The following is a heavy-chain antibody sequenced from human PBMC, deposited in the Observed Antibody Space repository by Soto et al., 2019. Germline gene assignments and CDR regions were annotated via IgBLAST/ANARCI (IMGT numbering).Heavy chain of an antibody. CDR2: IWYDGSKT. CDR1: GFTFRNYG. CDR3: AKDFYYYHSRRGGVLDY. Sequence: QVQLVESGGGVVQPGRSLRLSCAASGFTFRNYGMHWVRQAPGKGLEWVAFIWYDGSKTYFADPVKGRFTISRDDSQNTLYLQMDSLTAEDTAVYYCAKDFYYYHSRRGGVLDYWGQGTLVTVSS. V-gene: IGHV3-30*02. D-gene: IGHD5-12*01. J-gene: IGHJ4*02.